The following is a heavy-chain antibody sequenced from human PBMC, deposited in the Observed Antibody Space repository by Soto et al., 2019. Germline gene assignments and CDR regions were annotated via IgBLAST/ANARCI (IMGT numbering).Heavy chain of an antibody. Sequence: AGGSLRLSCAASGFTFSSYAMHWVRQAPGKGLEWVAVISYDGSNKYYADSVKGRFTISRDNSKNTLYLQMNSLRAEDTAVYYCARDSSRYCSSTSCYSAGWFDPWGQGTLVTVSS. CDR1: GFTFSSYA. J-gene: IGHJ5*02. V-gene: IGHV3-30-3*01. CDR2: ISYDGSNK. CDR3: ARDSSRYCSSTSCYSAGWFDP. D-gene: IGHD2-2*01.